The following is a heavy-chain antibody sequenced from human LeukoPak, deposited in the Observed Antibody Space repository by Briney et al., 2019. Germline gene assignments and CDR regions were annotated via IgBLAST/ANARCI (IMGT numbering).Heavy chain of an antibody. V-gene: IGHV1-18*01. Sequence: ASVRVSCKASGYTFTSYGISWVRQAPGQGLEWMGWINAYNGNTNYAQNLQGRVTMTTDTSTSTAYMELRSLRSDDTAVYYCARRQGTTLNFDYWGQGTLVTVSS. CDR3: ARRQGTTLNFDY. J-gene: IGHJ4*02. D-gene: IGHD1-1*01. CDR1: GYTFTSYG. CDR2: INAYNGNT.